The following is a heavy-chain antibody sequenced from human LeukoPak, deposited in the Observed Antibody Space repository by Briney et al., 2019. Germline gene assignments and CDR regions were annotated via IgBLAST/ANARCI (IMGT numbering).Heavy chain of an antibody. J-gene: IGHJ1*01. Sequence: ASVKVSCKASGGSFANCPFHWVRQAPGQGLEWMGGIIPMFGSTDYAQKFQGRLTITADESTTTAYLELSSLRSEDTAVYYCARGDSVPLGGGNLLRVLYFHDWGQGTLVAVSS. CDR1: GGSFANCP. CDR3: ARGDSVPLGGGNLLRVLYFHD. V-gene: IGHV1-69*13. CDR2: IIPMFGST. D-gene: IGHD4-23*01.